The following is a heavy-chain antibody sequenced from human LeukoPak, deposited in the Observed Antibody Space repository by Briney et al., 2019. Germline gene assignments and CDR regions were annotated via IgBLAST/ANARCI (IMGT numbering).Heavy chain of an antibody. V-gene: IGHV3-23*01. Sequence: PGGSLRLSCAASGFTFSSYAMSWVREAPGKGLEGVSALSGSGGSTYYADSVKGRFTISRDNSKNTLYLQMNSLRAEDTAVYYCAKAGEMATISPFDYWGQGTLVTASS. J-gene: IGHJ4*02. CDR1: GFTFSSYA. D-gene: IGHD5-24*01. CDR3: AKAGEMATISPFDY. CDR2: LSGSGGST.